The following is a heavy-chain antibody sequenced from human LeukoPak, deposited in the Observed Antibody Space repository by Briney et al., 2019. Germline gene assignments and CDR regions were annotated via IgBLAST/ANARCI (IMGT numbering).Heavy chain of an antibody. D-gene: IGHD2-15*01. J-gene: IGHJ4*02. Sequence: GASVKVSCKASGYTFTGYYMHWVRQAPGQGLEWMGWINPNSGGTNYAQKFQGRVTMTRDTSISTAYMELSRLRSDDTAVYYCAGGYCSGGSCYMVDYWGQGTLVTVSS. CDR1: GYTFTGYY. CDR2: INPNSGGT. V-gene: IGHV1-2*02. CDR3: AGGYCSGGSCYMVDY.